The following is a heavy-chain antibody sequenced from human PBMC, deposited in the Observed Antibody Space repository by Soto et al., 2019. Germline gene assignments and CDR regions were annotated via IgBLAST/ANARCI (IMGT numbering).Heavy chain of an antibody. CDR2: ITGGGDNT. Sequence: EVQLLESGGDLVQPGGSLRLSCAASGFTFTSYAMSWIRQAPGKGLEWVSAITGGGDNTYYADSVKGRVTISRDNSKNTLYLQMNSLRAEDAAFYYCTQDGGSRDWLTVNWGQGTRVTVSS. V-gene: IGHV3-23*01. J-gene: IGHJ4*02. CDR3: TQDGGSRDWLTVN. D-gene: IGHD3-9*01. CDR1: GFTFTSYA.